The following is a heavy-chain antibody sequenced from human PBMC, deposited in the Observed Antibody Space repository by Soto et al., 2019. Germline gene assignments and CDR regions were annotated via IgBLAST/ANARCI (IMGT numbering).Heavy chain of an antibody. D-gene: IGHD3-22*01. Sequence: QITLKESGPTLVKPTQTLTLTCTFSGFSLSTSGVGVGWIRQPPGKALEWLALIYWDDDKRYSPSLKSRLTIXKXTXXNPVVLTMTNMDPVDTATYYCARGGYYYDSSGYDYWGQGTLVTVSS. CDR3: ARGGYYYDSSGYDY. CDR2: IYWDDDK. V-gene: IGHV2-5*02. CDR1: GFSLSTSGVG. J-gene: IGHJ4*02.